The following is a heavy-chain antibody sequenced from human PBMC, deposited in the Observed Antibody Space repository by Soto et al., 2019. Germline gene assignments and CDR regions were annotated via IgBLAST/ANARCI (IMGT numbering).Heavy chain of an antibody. CDR3: ARDYQLPPHWYFDL. Sequence: PGGSLRLSCVASGFTFDRDWMTWVRQAPGQGLEWVASIKQDGREIYYLDSVKGRFTISRDNVKNSLYLQMNSLRVDDTAVYYCARDYQLPPHWYFDLWGRGTLVTVSS. D-gene: IGHD2-2*01. V-gene: IGHV3-7*03. J-gene: IGHJ2*01. CDR2: IKQDGREI. CDR1: GFTFDRDW.